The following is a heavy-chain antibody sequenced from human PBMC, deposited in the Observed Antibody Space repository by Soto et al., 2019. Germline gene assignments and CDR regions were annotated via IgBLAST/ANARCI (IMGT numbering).Heavy chain of an antibody. D-gene: IGHD1-26*01. Sequence: SETLSLTCTVSGDSISSSSYYWGWIRQPPGKGLEWIGDIYYSGTTHYNPSLKSRVTISIDTSKNQFSLHLRSVTAADTAVYSCPTLKADFSITTYNCFDTWGQGTPVTVSS. V-gene: IGHV4-39*01. CDR1: GDSISSSSYY. J-gene: IGHJ5*02. CDR3: PTLKADFSITTYNCFDT. CDR2: IYYSGTT.